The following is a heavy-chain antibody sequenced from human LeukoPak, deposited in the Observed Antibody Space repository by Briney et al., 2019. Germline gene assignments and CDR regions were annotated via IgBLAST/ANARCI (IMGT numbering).Heavy chain of an antibody. V-gene: IGHV3-21*01. CDR3: ARSGSGSYFSWFDP. Sequence: PGGSLRLSCAASGFTFSSYSVNWVRQAPGKGLEWVSSISGSSSYIYYADSVKGRFTISRDNAKNSLFLQMSSLRAEDTAVCYCARSGSGSYFSWFDPWGQGTLVTVSS. CDR1: GFTFSSYS. CDR2: ISGSSSYI. J-gene: IGHJ5*02. D-gene: IGHD1-26*01.